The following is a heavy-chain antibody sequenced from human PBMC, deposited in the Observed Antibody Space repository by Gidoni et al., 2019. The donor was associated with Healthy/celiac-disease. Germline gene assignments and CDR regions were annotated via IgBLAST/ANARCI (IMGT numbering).Heavy chain of an antibody. CDR3: AKDEYYDFWSGYPSQTYYYYYGMDV. Sequence: QVQLVESGGGVVQPGRSLRLSCAASGFTFSSYGMHWVRQAPGKGLEWVAVISYDGSNKYYADSVKGRFTISRDNSKNALYLQMNSLIAEDTAVYYCAKDEYYDFWSGYPSQTYYYYYGMDVWGQGTTVTVSS. V-gene: IGHV3-30*18. J-gene: IGHJ6*02. CDR1: GFTFSSYG. CDR2: ISYDGSNK. D-gene: IGHD3-3*01.